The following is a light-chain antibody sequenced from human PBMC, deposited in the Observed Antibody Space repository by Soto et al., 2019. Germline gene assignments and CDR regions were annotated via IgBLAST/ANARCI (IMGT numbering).Light chain of an antibody. CDR2: NVR. Sequence: QFALTQPASVSGSPGQSITISCTGTSSDVGGYDYVSWYQQHPGKAPKLLSYNVRNRPSGVSNRFSGSKGCNTASLTISRLQAEDEAAYYCSSYTLSSTVVFGGGTKLTVL. V-gene: IGLV2-14*03. CDR1: SSDVGGYDY. J-gene: IGLJ2*01. CDR3: SSYTLSSTVV.